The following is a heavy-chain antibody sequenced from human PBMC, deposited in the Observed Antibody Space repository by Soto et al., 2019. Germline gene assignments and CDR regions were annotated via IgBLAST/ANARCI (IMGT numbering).Heavy chain of an antibody. D-gene: IGHD6-13*01. V-gene: IGHV4-34*02. CDR3: ARRKDSSRYFYGMDV. Sequence: QVALQQWGAGLLKPSQTLSLTCAVYGESFNDYFWTWIRQSPGGGLDWLAKVHHTGTSYYNPSLKSRFAVSVDTSRNQFSLNLTSLTAADTATYYCARRKDSSRYFYGMDVWGQGTTVVVSS. J-gene: IGHJ6*02. CDR2: VHHTGTS. CDR1: GESFNDYF.